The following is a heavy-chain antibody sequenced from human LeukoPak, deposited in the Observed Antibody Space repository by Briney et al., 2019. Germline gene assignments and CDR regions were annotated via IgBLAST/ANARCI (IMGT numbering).Heavy chain of an antibody. V-gene: IGHV3-48*01. CDR1: GFTFSSDS. Sequence: GGSLRLSCAGSGFTFSSDSMNWVRQTPGRGLEWISYISDNGRSIYYADSVRGRFTISRDNAKNSLYLQMNSLRAEDTAVYYCAKEGFDSWGQGTLVTVSS. CDR3: AKEGFDS. J-gene: IGHJ4*02. CDR2: ISDNGRSI.